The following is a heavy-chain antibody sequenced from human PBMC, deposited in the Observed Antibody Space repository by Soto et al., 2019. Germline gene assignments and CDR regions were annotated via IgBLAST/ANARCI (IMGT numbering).Heavy chain of an antibody. Sequence: SDTLSLTCAGYGGSFSGHYWSWIRQSPGKGLEWIGEINHSGSTNQNPSLKSRVTISVDTSKNQFSLKLKSVTAADTAVYYCARGITMILVVQGDAPDKYYFDSWGQGTQVTVSS. CDR2: INHSGST. V-gene: IGHV4-34*01. J-gene: IGHJ4*02. CDR3: ARGITMILVVQGDAPDKYYFDS. D-gene: IGHD3-22*01. CDR1: GGSFSGHY.